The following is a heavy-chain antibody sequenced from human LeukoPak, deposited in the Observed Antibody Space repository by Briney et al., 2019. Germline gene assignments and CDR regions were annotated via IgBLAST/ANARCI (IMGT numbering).Heavy chain of an antibody. J-gene: IGHJ4*02. CDR1: GYTFTSYD. V-gene: IGHV1-8*01. CDR3: ARGGIAVAGTFDY. D-gene: IGHD6-19*01. Sequence: ASVKVSCEASGYTFTSYDINWVRQATGQGLEWMGWMNPNSGNTGYAQKFQGRVTMARNTSISTAYMELSSLRSEDTAVYYCARGGIAVAGTFDYWGQGTLVTVSS. CDR2: MNPNSGNT.